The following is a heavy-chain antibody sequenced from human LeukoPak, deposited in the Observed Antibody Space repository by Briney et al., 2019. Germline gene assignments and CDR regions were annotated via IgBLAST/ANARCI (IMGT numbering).Heavy chain of an antibody. Sequence: GGSLRLSCAASGFTFDDYAMHWVRHAPGKGLEWVSGISWNSGSIVYADSVKGRFTISRDNAKNSLYLQMNSLRAEDTALYYCAKGSSWYYFDYGGQGTLVTVS. J-gene: IGHJ4*02. V-gene: IGHV3-9*01. D-gene: IGHD6-13*01. CDR2: ISWNSGSI. CDR3: AKGSSWYYFDY. CDR1: GFTFDDYA.